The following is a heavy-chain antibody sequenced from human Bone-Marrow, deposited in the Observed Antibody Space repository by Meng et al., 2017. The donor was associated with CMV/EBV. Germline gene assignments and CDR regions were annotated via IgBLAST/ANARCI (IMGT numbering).Heavy chain of an antibody. CDR1: GFTFGDYA. CDR3: ARDVYCSGGSCYSGAFDI. CDR2: IRSKAYGGTT. Sequence: GGSLRLSCTASGFTFGDYAMSWVRQAPGKGLEWVGFIRSKAYGGTTEYAASVKGRFTISRDDSKSIAYLQMNSLKTEDTAVYYCARDVYCSGGSCYSGAFDIWGQGTMVTVSS. V-gene: IGHV3-49*04. J-gene: IGHJ3*02. D-gene: IGHD2-15*01.